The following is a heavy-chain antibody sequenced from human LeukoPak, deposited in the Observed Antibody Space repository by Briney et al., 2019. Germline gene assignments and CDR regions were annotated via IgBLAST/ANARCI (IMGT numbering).Heavy chain of an antibody. Sequence: GGSLRLSCAASGFSFADYGMSWVRQAPGKGLEWVSVIYRGGSTYYADSVKGRFTISRDSSKNTLDLLVNSLRAEDTAVYYCAAMGPIFWTAYWGQGTLVTVSP. CDR2: IYRGGST. V-gene: IGHV3-53*01. J-gene: IGHJ4*02. CDR1: GFSFADYG. CDR3: AAMGPIFWTAY. D-gene: IGHD3-9*01.